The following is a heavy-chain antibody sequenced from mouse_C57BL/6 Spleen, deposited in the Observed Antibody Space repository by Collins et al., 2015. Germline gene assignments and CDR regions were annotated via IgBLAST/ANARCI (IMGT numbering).Heavy chain of an antibody. D-gene: IGHD4-1*01. CDR3: ARVGAGTDFDY. CDR2: IHPNSGST. V-gene: IGHV1-64*01. Sequence: QVQLQQPGAELVKPGASVKLSCKASGYTFTSYWMHWVKQRPGQGLEWIGMIHPNSGSTNYNEKFKSKATLTVDKSSSTAYMQLSSLTSEDSAVYYCARVGAGTDFDYWGQGTTLTVSS. CDR1: GYTFTSYW. J-gene: IGHJ2*01.